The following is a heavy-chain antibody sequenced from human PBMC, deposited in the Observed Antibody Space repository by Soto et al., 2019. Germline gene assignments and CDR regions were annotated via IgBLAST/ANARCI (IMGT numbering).Heavy chain of an antibody. Sequence: AGSTKLASAASGCPFSNDTMHWVRQAPGKGLEWVSSISANGGSTYYADSVKGRFTISRDNSQNTLSLQMNSLRAEDTAIYYCAKANRYCSGGTCFVFDDWGQGALVTVSS. J-gene: IGHJ4*02. CDR2: ISANGGST. V-gene: IGHV3-23*01. CDR1: GCPFSNDT. CDR3: AKANRYCSGGTCFVFDD. D-gene: IGHD2-15*01.